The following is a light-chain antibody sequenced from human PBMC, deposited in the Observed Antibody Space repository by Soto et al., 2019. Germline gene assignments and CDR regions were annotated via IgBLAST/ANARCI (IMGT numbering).Light chain of an antibody. V-gene: IGLV2-23*02. CDR1: SSDVGSYNL. J-gene: IGLJ1*01. CDR3: CSSAGSSTAPYV. Sequence: QSALTQPASVSGAPGQSITISCTGTSSDVGSYNLVSWYQQHPGKAPKLMIYEVSKRPSGVSNRFSGSKSVNTASLTISGLHPEDEADYYCCSSAGSSTAPYVFGTGTKLTVL. CDR2: EVS.